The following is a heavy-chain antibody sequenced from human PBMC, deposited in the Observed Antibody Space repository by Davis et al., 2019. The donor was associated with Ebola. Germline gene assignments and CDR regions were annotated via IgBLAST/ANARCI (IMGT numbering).Heavy chain of an antibody. CDR2: ISYDGSNK. J-gene: IGHJ4*02. CDR3: ARATILDY. CDR1: GFSFSNYD. D-gene: IGHD2-2*01. Sequence: PGGSLRLSCAASGFSFSNYDMHWVRQAPGKGLEWVAVISYDGSNKYYADSVKGRFTVSRDNSKYTLYLQMNSLRAEDTAVYYCARATILDYWGQGTLVTVSS. V-gene: IGHV3-30*03.